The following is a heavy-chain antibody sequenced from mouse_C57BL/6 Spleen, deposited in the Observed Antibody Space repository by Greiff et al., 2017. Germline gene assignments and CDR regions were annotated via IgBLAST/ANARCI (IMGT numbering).Heavy chain of an antibody. CDR3: ARRDYYGTDFDY. CDR2: ISSGSSTI. Sequence: EVKLMESGGGLVKPGGSLKLSCAASGFTFSDYGMHWVRQAPEKGLEWVAYISSGSSTIYYADTVKGRFTISRDNAKNTLFLQMTSLRSEDTAMYYCARRDYYGTDFDYWGQGTTLTVSS. V-gene: IGHV5-17*01. CDR1: GFTFSDYG. D-gene: IGHD1-1*01. J-gene: IGHJ2*01.